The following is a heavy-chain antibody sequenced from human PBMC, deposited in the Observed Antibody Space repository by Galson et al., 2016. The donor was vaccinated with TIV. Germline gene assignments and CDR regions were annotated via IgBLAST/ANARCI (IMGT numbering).Heavy chain of an antibody. Sequence: SLRLSCAVSGFTFDDYAMHWVRQPPGKGLEWVSGISWNSGNRGYGESVQGRFSISRDNAKNSLYLQMNSLRAEDTALYYCAKARIRDYGGNGHYYYYGMDVWGQGTTVTVSS. CDR3: AKARIRDYGGNGHYYYYGMDV. CDR1: GFTFDDYA. J-gene: IGHJ6*02. D-gene: IGHD4-23*01. CDR2: ISWNSGNR. V-gene: IGHV3-9*01.